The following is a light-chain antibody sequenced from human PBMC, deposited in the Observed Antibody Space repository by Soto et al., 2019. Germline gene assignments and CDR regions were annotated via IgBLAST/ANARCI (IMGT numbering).Light chain of an antibody. CDR2: EVR. J-gene: IGLJ1*01. V-gene: IGLV2-14*01. CDR3: NSYTSKSTGV. CDR1: SSDVGGYNY. Sequence: QSALTQPASVSGSPGQSITISCTGTSSDVGGYNYVSWYHQHPGKAPKLIIYEVRNRPSGVSNRLSGSKSGNTASLTISGLQVEDEADYYCNSYTSKSTGVFGTGTKLTVL.